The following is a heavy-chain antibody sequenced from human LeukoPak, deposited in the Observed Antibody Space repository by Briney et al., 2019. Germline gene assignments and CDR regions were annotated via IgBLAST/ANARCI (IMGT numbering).Heavy chain of an antibody. Sequence: SVKVSCKASGGTFSSYAISWVRQAPGQGLEWMGRIIPILGIANYAQKFQGRVTITADKSTSTAYMELSSLRSEDTAVYYCAREAPHIVVVTAIRPLDYWGQGTLVTVSS. D-gene: IGHD2-21*02. CDR3: AREAPHIVVVTAIRPLDY. V-gene: IGHV1-69*04. CDR2: IIPILGIA. J-gene: IGHJ4*02. CDR1: GGTFSSYA.